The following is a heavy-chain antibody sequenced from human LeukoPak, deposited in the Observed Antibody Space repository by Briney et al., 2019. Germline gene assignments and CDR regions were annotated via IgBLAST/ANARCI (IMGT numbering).Heavy chain of an antibody. J-gene: IGHJ4*02. D-gene: IGHD6-13*01. V-gene: IGHV3-74*01. CDR2: INSDGNIT. CDR3: TRAIQGIADY. Sequence: GGSLRLSCAASDFAFRNYWMHWVRQPPGKGLVWVSRINSDGNITTYADSVKGRFTISRDNAKNTLFLQMNSLRVEDTAVYYSTRAIQGIADYWGQGTLVTVSS. CDR1: DFAFRNYW.